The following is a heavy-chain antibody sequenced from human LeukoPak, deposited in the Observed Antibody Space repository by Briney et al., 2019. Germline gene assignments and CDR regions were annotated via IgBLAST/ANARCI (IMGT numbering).Heavy chain of an antibody. CDR3: ARASGYSFGYTFDY. CDR2: IGTAGDT. D-gene: IGHD5-18*01. V-gene: IGHV3-13*01. J-gene: IGHJ4*02. Sequence: GESLRLSCAASGFTFSSYDMHWVRQTTGKGLEWVSAIGTAGDTYYLGSVKGRFTISRENAKNSLYLQMDSLTAGDTAMYYCARASGYSFGYTFDYWGQGTLVTVSS. CDR1: GFTFSSYD.